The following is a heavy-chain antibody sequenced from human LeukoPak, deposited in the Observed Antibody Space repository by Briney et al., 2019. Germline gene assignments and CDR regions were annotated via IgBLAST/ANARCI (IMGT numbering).Heavy chain of an antibody. Sequence: SETLSLTCTVSGYSISSGYYWGWIRQPPGKGLEWIGSIYHSGSTYYNPSLKSRVTISVDTSKNQFSLKLSSVTAADTAVYYCARMTTVIVFDYYYMDVWGKGTTVTVSS. D-gene: IGHD4-11*01. CDR1: GYSISSGYY. J-gene: IGHJ6*03. CDR2: IYHSGST. V-gene: IGHV4-38-2*02. CDR3: ARMTTVIVFDYYYMDV.